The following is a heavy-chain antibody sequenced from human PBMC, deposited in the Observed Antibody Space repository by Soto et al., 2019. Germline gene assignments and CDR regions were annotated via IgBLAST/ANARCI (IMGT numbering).Heavy chain of an antibody. CDR3: ASEPIYYNDGSGYYPLRY. J-gene: IGHJ4*02. CDR1: GNTFTTYG. Sequence: GPVKVSCKASGNTFTTYGFSWVRQAPGQGLECVGWISASNGNTHYSQKFQGRVTMTTDTSTSTAYMELRSLTSGDTAVYYCASEPIYYNDGSGYYPLRYCGQGTLVTVPS. D-gene: IGHD3-22*01. CDR2: ISASNGNT. V-gene: IGHV1-18*04.